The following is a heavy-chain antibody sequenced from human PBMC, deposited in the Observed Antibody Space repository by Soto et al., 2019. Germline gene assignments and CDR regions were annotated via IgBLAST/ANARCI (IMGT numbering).Heavy chain of an antibody. Sequence: SVKVSCKASGGTFSSYTISWVRQAPGQGLEWMGRIIPILGIANYAQKFQGRVTITADKSTSTAYMELSSLRSEDTAVYYCARDVNSGYDTTYFDYWGQGTLVTVSS. CDR3: ARDVNSGYDTTYFDY. J-gene: IGHJ4*02. CDR2: IIPILGIA. V-gene: IGHV1-69*04. CDR1: GGTFSSYT. D-gene: IGHD5-12*01.